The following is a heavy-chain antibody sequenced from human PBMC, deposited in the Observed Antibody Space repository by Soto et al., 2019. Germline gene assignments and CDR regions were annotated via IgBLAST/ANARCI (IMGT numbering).Heavy chain of an antibody. Sequence: SVKVSCKASGGTFSSYAISWVRQAPGQGLEWMGGIIPIFGTANYAQKFQGRVTITADKSTSTAYMELSSLRSEDTAVYYCARAYSSRWSYYYYGMDVWGQGTTVTVSS. J-gene: IGHJ6*02. D-gene: IGHD6-13*01. CDR3: ARAYSSRWSYYYYGMDV. CDR1: GGTFSSYA. CDR2: IIPIFGTA. V-gene: IGHV1-69*06.